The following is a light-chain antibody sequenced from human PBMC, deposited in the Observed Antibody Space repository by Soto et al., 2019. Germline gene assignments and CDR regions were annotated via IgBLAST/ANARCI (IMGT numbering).Light chain of an antibody. Sequence: QCVLTQPASVSGSPGQSITISCTGTSSDVGGYNYVSWYQQHPGKAPKLMIYDVSNRPSGVSYRFSGSKSGNTASLTISGLQAEDEADYYCSSYTSSSTLYVFGTGTKVTVL. J-gene: IGLJ1*01. V-gene: IGLV2-14*03. CDR1: SSDVGGYNY. CDR2: DVS. CDR3: SSYTSSSTLYV.